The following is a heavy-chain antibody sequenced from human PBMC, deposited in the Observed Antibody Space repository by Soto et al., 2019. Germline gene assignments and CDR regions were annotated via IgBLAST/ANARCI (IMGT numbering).Heavy chain of an antibody. CDR2: IKEDGSEK. V-gene: IGHV3-7*03. J-gene: IGHJ6*02. D-gene: IGHD2-2*01. CDR3: ATDLYQLPTMKYYYYGMDV. Sequence: GGSLRLSCAASGFTFSNYWMSWVRQAPGKRLEWVANIKEDGSEKYYVDSVKGRFTISRDNAKNSLFLQMNSLRAEDTAVYYCATDLYQLPTMKYYYYGMDVWGQGTTVTVSS. CDR1: GFTFSNYW.